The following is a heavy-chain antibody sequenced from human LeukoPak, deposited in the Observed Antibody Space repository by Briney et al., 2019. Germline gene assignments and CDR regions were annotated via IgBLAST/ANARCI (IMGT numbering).Heavy chain of an antibody. D-gene: IGHD3-10*01. CDR1: GFTFSSYG. Sequence: RPGGSLRLFCAASGFTFSSYGMHWVRQAPGKGLEWVAVISHDGTNQYYADSVKGRFTISRDNSKNTLYVQMNSLRAEDTAVYYCAKDVDPFGSGSYVEGFDYWGQGTLVTVSS. J-gene: IGHJ4*02. CDR2: ISHDGTNQ. CDR3: AKDVDPFGSGSYVEGFDY. V-gene: IGHV3-30*18.